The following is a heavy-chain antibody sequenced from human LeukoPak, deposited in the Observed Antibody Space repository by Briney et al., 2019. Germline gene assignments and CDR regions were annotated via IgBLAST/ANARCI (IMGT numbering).Heavy chain of an antibody. V-gene: IGHV4-30-4*07. CDR3: ARATAMADFDY. J-gene: IGHJ4*02. Sequence: SETLSLTCAVSGGSISSGGYSWRWIRQPPGKGLEWIGYIYYSGSTYYNPSLKSRVTISVDTSKNQFSLKLSSVTAADTAVYYCARATAMADFDYWGQGTLVTVSS. D-gene: IGHD5-18*01. CDR2: IYYSGST. CDR1: GGSISSGGYS.